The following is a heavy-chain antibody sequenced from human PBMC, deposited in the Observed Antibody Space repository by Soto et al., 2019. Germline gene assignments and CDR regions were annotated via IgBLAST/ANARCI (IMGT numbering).Heavy chain of an antibody. V-gene: IGHV1-69*01. CDR3: AKKNPHGDSNKAWLDP. D-gene: IGHD2-8*01. Sequence: QVQLLQSGAELREPGSSVRVSCTPSGGTFVSSAFAWVRQAPGGKIEWMGGIIPILGSTKYADKFLGRLTIRADDSSRTAYFELSSLTFDDTAVYFCAKKNPHGDSNKAWLDPWGQGTLVTVST. J-gene: IGHJ5*02. CDR2: IIPILGST. CDR1: GGTFVSSA.